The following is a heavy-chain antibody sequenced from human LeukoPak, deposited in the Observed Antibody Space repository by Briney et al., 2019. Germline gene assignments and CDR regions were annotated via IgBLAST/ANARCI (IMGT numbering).Heavy chain of an antibody. CDR3: ARDLIPYVDTALAIDY. J-gene: IGHJ4*02. CDR1: AFTFSSYS. V-gene: IGHV3-21*01. Sequence: GGSQRLSCAASAFTFSSYSMNWVRQAPGKGLDWVSSISSSSSYIYYADSVKGRFTISRDNAKNSLYLQMNSLRAEDTAVYYCARDLIPYVDTALAIDYWGQGTLVTVSS. D-gene: IGHD5-18*01. CDR2: ISSSSSYI.